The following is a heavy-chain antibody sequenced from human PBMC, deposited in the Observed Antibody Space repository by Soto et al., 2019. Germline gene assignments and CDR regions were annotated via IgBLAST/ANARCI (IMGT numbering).Heavy chain of an antibody. J-gene: IGHJ3*02. CDR2: IYPGDSDT. Sequence: GAYLKISCNGSGYSLTSYWIGCVGQMPGKGLGWMGIIYPGDSDTRYSPSFQGQVTISADKSISTAYLQWSSLKASNTAMYYCASSYSTSPDDAFDIWGQGAMVTVSS. V-gene: IGHV5-51*01. CDR1: GYSLTSYW. CDR3: ASSYSTSPDDAFDI. D-gene: IGHD6-13*01.